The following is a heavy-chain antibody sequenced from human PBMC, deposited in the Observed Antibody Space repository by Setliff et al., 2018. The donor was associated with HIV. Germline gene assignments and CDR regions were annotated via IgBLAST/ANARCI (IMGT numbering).Heavy chain of an antibody. CDR1: GGSLRGYY. CDR2: FHHSGST. V-gene: IGHV4-34*01. Sequence: PSETLSLACAVYGGSLRGYYWGWIRQSPGKGLEWIGGFHHSGSTHYNPSLKSPVTVSGQTSNNQFSLQLTSVTAADTAVYYCARQGAGYYYDSSEYYTGNGFDMWGQGTMVTVSS. CDR3: ARQGAGYYYDSSEYYTGNGFDM. D-gene: IGHD3-22*01. J-gene: IGHJ3*02.